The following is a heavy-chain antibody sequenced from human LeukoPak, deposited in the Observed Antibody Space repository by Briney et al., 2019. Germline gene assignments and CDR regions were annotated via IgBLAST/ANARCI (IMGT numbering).Heavy chain of an antibody. CDR3: ARDPGYSGIDY. CDR2: IYYSGST. Sequence: SETLSLTCTVSGGSISSGDYYWSWIRQPPGKGLEWIGYIYYSGSTNYNPSLKSRATMSLDTSKNQFSLNLNSVTAADTAVYYCARDPGYSGIDYWGQGTLVTVSS. D-gene: IGHD5-12*01. CDR1: GGSISSGDYY. V-gene: IGHV4-61*08. J-gene: IGHJ4*02.